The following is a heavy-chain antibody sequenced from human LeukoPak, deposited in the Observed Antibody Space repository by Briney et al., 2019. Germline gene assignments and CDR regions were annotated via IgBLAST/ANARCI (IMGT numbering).Heavy chain of an antibody. CDR3: ARDDHYYDSSGYYGY. Sequence: GASVKVSCKASGYTFTGYYVHWVRQAPGQGLEWMGWINPNSGGTNYAQKFQGRVTMTRDTSISTAYMELSRLRSDDTAVYYCARDDHYYDSSGYYGYWGQGTLVTVSS. CDR1: GYTFTGYY. V-gene: IGHV1-2*02. J-gene: IGHJ4*02. CDR2: INPNSGGT. D-gene: IGHD3-22*01.